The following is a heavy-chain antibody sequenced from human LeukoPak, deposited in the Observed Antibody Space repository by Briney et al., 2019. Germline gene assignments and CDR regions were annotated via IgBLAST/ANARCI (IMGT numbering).Heavy chain of an antibody. Sequence: PSETLSLTCAVYGGSFSGYYWSWIRQPPGKGLEWIGEINHSGSTNYNPSLKSRVTISVDTSKNQFSLKLSSVTAADTAVYYCARRRRSGYGIYYYGMDVWGQGTTVTVSS. J-gene: IGHJ6*02. CDR3: ARRRRSGYGIYYYGMDV. V-gene: IGHV4-34*01. CDR2: INHSGST. D-gene: IGHD5-18*01. CDR1: GGSFSGYY.